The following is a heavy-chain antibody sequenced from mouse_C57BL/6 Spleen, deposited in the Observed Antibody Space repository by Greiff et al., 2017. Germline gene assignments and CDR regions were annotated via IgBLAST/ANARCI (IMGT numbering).Heavy chain of an antibody. J-gene: IGHJ4*01. CDR1: GYSITSGYY. D-gene: IGHD2-1*01. V-gene: IGHV3-6*01. CDR3: ARGNYGRGAMDY. Sequence: ESGPGLVKPSQSLSLTCSVTGYSITSGYYWNWIRQFPGNKLEWMGYITYDGSNNYNPYLKNRISITRDTSKNQCFLKLNSVTTEDTATDYWARGNYGRGAMDYWGQGTSVTVSS. CDR2: ITYDGSN.